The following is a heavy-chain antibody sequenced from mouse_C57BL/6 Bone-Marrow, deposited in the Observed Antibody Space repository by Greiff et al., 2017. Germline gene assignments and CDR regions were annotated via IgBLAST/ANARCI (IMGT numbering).Heavy chain of an antibody. Sequence: QVQLQQSGAELMKPGASVKLSCKATGYTFTGYWIEWVKQRPGHGLEWIGEILPGSGSTNYNEKFKGKATFTADTSSNTAYMQLSSLTTEDSAIYYFATVYGNYYGSSWYWYFDVWGTGTTVTVSS. CDR3: ATVYGNYYGSSWYWYFDV. D-gene: IGHD1-1*01. CDR1: GYTFTGYW. V-gene: IGHV1-9*01. J-gene: IGHJ1*03. CDR2: ILPGSGST.